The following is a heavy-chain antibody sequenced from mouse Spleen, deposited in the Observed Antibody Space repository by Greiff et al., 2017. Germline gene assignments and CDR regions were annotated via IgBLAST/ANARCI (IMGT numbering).Heavy chain of an antibody. V-gene: IGHV1-54*01. CDR2: INPGSGGT. CDR3: ARWGITKVVDYAMDY. Sequence: QVQLQQSGAELVRPGTSVKVSCKASGYSFTNYLIEWVKQRPGQGLEWIGVINPGSGGTNYNEKFKGKATLTADKSSSTAYMQLSSLTSEDSAVYFCARWGITKVVDYAMDYWGQGTSVTVSS. CDR1: GYSFTNYL. J-gene: IGHJ4*01. D-gene: IGHD1-1*01.